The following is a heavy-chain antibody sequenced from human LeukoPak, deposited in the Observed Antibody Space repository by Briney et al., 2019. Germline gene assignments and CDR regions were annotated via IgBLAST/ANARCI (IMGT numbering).Heavy chain of an antibody. CDR3: ARVHYGLKYYYYGMDV. Sequence: PSETLSLTCTVSGGSISSYYWSWIRQPPGKGLEWIGYIYYSGSTNYNPSLKSRVTISVDTSKNQFSLKLSSVTAADTAVYYCARVHYGLKYYYYGMDVWGQGTTVTVSS. CDR1: GGSISSYY. V-gene: IGHV4-59*01. J-gene: IGHJ6*02. CDR2: IYYSGST. D-gene: IGHD4-17*01.